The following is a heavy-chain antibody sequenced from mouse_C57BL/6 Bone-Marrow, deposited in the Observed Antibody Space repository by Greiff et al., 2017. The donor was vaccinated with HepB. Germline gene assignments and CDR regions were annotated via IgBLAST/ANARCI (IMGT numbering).Heavy chain of an antibody. D-gene: IGHD4-1*01. J-gene: IGHJ3*01. CDR3: VTGPWFAY. CDR1: GFSFNTYA. CDR2: IRSKSNNYAT. V-gene: IGHV10-1*01. Sequence: EVNVVESGGGLVQPKGSLKLSCAASGFSFNTYAMNWVRQAPGKGLEWVARIRSKSNNYATYYADSVKDRFTISRDDSESMLYLQMNNLKTEDTAMYYCVTGPWFAYWGQGTLVTVSA.